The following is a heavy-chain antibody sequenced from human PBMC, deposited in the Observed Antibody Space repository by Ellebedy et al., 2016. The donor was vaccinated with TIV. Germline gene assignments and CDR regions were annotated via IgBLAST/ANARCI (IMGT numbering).Heavy chain of an antibody. J-gene: IGHJ4*02. V-gene: IGHV3-53*01. CDR2: MYGDDTT. D-gene: IGHD3-10*01. Sequence: GESLKISCAASGVDITVKYMTWVRQSPGKGLECVSLMYGDDTTYYANSVTGRFTISRDISRNTLYLQMDSLRAEDTAVYYCATDRGDHRIYYRVPYYWGRGTPVTVSS. CDR3: ATDRGDHRIYYRVPYY. CDR1: GVDITVKY.